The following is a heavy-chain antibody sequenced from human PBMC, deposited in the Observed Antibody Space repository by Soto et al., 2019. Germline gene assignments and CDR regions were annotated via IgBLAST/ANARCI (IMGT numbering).Heavy chain of an antibody. D-gene: IGHD6-13*01. CDR2: IYYSGST. V-gene: IGHV4-59*01. CDR3: ARDRLGHIAAAGTGEFDY. Sequence: SETLSLTCTVSGGSISSYYWSWIRQPPGKGLEWIGYIYYSGSTNYNPSLKSRVTISVDTSKNQFSLKLSSVTAADTAVYYCARDRLGHIAAAGTGEFDYWGQGTLVTVSS. CDR1: GGSISSYY. J-gene: IGHJ4*02.